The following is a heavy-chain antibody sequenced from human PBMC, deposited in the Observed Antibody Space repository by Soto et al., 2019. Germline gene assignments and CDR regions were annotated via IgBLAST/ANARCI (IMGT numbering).Heavy chain of an antibody. J-gene: IGHJ6*02. CDR3: AGLSSSWLQNHSSYYGMDV. CDR1: GGSISSSSYY. Sequence: SETLSLTCTVPGGSISSSSYYWGWIRQPPGKGLEWIGSIYYSGSTYYNPSLKSRVTISVDTSKNQFSLKLSSVTAADTAVYYCAGLSSSWLQNHSSYYGMDVWGQGSTVTGYS. CDR2: IYYSGST. V-gene: IGHV4-39*01. D-gene: IGHD6-13*01.